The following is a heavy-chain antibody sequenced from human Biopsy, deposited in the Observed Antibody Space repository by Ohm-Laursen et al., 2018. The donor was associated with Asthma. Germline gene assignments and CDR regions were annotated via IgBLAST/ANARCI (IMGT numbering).Heavy chain of an antibody. Sequence: ASVKAFCKTSGYTFHSAGINWVRQAPGQGLEWMGWISVYNGNTKVAQKLQDRVTMITDTSTSTAYMELRSLRSDDTAVYFCARAVDYSHYYGIDVWGQGTTVTVS. CDR1: GYTFHSAG. CDR2: ISVYNGNT. J-gene: IGHJ6*02. D-gene: IGHD3-10*01. V-gene: IGHV1-18*01. CDR3: ARAVDYSHYYGIDV.